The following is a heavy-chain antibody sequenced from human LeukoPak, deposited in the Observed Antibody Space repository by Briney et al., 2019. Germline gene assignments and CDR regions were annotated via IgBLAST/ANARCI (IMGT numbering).Heavy chain of an antibody. V-gene: IGHV4-30-4*08. CDR3: ARDRQWEEMATMYNWFDP. Sequence: PSQTLSLTCTVSGGSISNSDYYWSWIRQPPGKGLEWIGYIYYSGSTYYNPSLKGRVPISVDTSKNQFSLKLSSVTAADTAVYYCARDRQWEEMATMYNWFDPWGQGTLVTVSS. CDR1: GGSISNSDYY. D-gene: IGHD5-24*01. CDR2: IYYSGST. J-gene: IGHJ5*02.